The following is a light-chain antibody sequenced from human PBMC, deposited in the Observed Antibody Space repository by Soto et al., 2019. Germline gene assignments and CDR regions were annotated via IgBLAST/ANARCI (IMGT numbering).Light chain of an antibody. CDR2: DVS. CDR3: SSFTSRSTF. Sequence: QSALTQPASVSGSPGQSITISCTGDIGNYNSVSWYQQHPGKAPKLIIHDVSDRPSGVSHRFSGSKSGNTAYLTISGLQSEDGADYFCSSFTSRSTFFGSGTKLTVL. CDR1: DIGNYNS. J-gene: IGLJ1*01. V-gene: IGLV2-14*01.